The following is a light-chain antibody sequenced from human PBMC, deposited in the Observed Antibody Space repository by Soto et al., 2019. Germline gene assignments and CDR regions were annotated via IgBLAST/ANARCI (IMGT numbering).Light chain of an antibody. J-gene: IGLJ2*01. V-gene: IGLV2-14*01. CDR3: SSYTSSTIPV. CDR2: DVS. Sequence: QSALTQPASVSGTPGQSITISCTGTSSDVGGYNYVSWYQQHPGKAPILLISDVSNRPSGVSNRFSGSKSGNTASLTISGLQAEDEADYYCSSYTSSTIPVFGGGTKLTVL. CDR1: SSDVGGYNY.